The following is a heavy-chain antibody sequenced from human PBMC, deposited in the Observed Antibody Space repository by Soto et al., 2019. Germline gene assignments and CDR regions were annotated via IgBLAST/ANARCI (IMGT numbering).Heavy chain of an antibody. Sequence: QVQLVESGGGVVQPGRSLRLSCAASGFTFSSYGMHWVRQAPGKGLEWVAVISYDGSNKDYADSVKGRFTISRDNSKNTLYLQRNSRRAEDTAVYYCAKEMCRSDYDFWSGDYPGDYGGQGTLVTVSA. CDR3: AKEMCRSDYDFWSGDYPGDY. V-gene: IGHV3-30*18. D-gene: IGHD3-3*01. CDR1: GFTFSSYG. CDR2: ISYDGSNK. J-gene: IGHJ4*02.